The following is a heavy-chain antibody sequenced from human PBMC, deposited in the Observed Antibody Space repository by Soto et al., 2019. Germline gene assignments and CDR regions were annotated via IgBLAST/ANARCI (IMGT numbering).Heavy chain of an antibody. CDR3: ASGENSYSSSWYGDYYYYGMDV. Sequence: SETLSLTCAVYGGSFSGYYWSWIRQPPGKGLEWIGEINHSGSTNYNPSLKSRVTISVDTSKNQFSLKLSSVTAADTAVYYCASGENSYSSSWYGDYYYYGMDVWGQGTTVTVS. V-gene: IGHV4-34*01. CDR2: INHSGST. J-gene: IGHJ6*02. D-gene: IGHD6-13*01. CDR1: GGSFSGYY.